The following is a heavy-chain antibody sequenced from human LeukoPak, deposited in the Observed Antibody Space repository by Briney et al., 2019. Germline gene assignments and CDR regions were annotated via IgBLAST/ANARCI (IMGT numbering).Heavy chain of an antibody. CDR1: GFTFSSYA. V-gene: IGHV3-23*01. J-gene: IGHJ4*02. D-gene: IGHD6-19*01. CDR2: ISGSGDNT. CDR3: ARDAAGSSGWYFDY. Sequence: GGSLRLSCAASGFTFSSYAMSWVRQAPGKGLEWVSGISGSGDNTYYADSVKGRFTISRDNSKNTLYLQMNSLRAEDTAVYYCARDAAGSSGWYFDYWGQGTLVTVSS.